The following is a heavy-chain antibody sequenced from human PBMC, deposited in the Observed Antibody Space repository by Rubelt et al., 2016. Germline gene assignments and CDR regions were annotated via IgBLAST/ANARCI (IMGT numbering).Heavy chain of an antibody. Sequence: QVQLQQWGAGLLKPSETLSLTCAVYGGSFSGYYWSWIRQSPGKGLEWIGEINASGSTNYNPSLKSRVTISVDTSKNQFSLTLKAVTAADTAMYDGVGDPDWYGSRRQGSFDVWGQGVLVTVSS. CDR1: GGSFSGYY. V-gene: IGHV4-34*02. J-gene: IGHJ4*02. CDR2: INASGST. CDR3: VGDPDWYGSRRQGSFDV. D-gene: IGHD3-10*01.